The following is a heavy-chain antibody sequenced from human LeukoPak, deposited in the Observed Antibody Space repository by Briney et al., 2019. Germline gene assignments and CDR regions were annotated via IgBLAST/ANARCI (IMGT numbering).Heavy chain of an antibody. CDR3: ARGVDSSGYYAIDY. D-gene: IGHD3-22*01. CDR2: MNPNSGNT. CDR1: GYTFTSYD. Sequence: ASVKVSCKASGYTFTSYDINWVRQATGQGLEWMGWMNPNSGNTGYAQKFQGRATITRNASISTAYIELSSLRSEDTAVYYCARGVDSSGYYAIDYWGQGTLVTVSS. J-gene: IGHJ4*02. V-gene: IGHV1-8*03.